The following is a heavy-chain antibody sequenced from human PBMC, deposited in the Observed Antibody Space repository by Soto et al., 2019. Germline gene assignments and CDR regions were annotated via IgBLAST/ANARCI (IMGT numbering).Heavy chain of an antibody. CDR2: IYYSGST. D-gene: IGHD6-6*01. Sequence: PSETLSLTCTVSGGSISSGGYYWSWIRQHPGKGLEWIGYIYYSGSTYFNPSLKSRLTISVDTSKNQFSLQLSSVTAADTAVYYCESAGNSSSSEGANWFDPWGQGTLVTVSS. J-gene: IGHJ5*02. CDR3: ESAGNSSSSEGANWFDP. V-gene: IGHV4-31*03. CDR1: GGSISSGGYY.